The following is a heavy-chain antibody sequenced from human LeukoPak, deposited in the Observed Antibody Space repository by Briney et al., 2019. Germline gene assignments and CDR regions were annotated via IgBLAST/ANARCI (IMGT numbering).Heavy chain of an antibody. Sequence: SGGSLRLSCAASGFTFDDYGMSWVRQAPGKGLEWVSGINWNGGSTGYADSVKGRFTISRDNAKNSLYLQMNSLRAEDTALYYCARGYSYGYIVYYYYYMDVRGKGTTVTVSS. J-gene: IGHJ6*03. CDR1: GFTFDDYG. CDR2: INWNGGST. V-gene: IGHV3-20*04. D-gene: IGHD5-18*01. CDR3: ARGYSYGYIVYYYYYMDV.